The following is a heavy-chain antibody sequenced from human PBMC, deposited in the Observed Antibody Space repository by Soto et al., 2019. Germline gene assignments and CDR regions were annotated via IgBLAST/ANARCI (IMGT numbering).Heavy chain of an antibody. CDR1: GGSVSSGSYY. CDR2: IYYSGST. J-gene: IGHJ5*02. D-gene: IGHD6-19*01. Sequence: SETLSLTCTVSGGSVSSGSYYWSWIRQPPGKGLEGIGYIYYSGSTNYNPSLKSRVTISVDTSKNQFSLKLSFVTAADTAVYYCAREAVAGTGDWFDPWGQGTLVTVSS. V-gene: IGHV4-61*01. CDR3: AREAVAGTGDWFDP.